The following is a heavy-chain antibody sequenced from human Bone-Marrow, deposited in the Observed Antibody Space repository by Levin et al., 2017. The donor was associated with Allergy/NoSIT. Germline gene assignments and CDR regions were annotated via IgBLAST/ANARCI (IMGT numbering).Heavy chain of an antibody. Sequence: ASVKVSCKASGYSFTGFYLHWIRQAPRQGLEWMGWISPNSGGTNYAQKFQGRVTMSRDTSISTAYMELSRLRSDDTAVYYCSRRPHYYDSSGYYGSHAFDIWGQGTMVTVS. D-gene: IGHD3-22*01. V-gene: IGHV1-2*02. J-gene: IGHJ3*02. CDR2: ISPNSGGT. CDR3: SRRPHYYDSSGYYGSHAFDI. CDR1: GYSFTGFY.